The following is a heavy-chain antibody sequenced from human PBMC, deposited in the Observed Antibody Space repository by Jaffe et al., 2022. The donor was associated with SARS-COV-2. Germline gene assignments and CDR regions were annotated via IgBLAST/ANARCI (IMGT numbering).Heavy chain of an antibody. J-gene: IGHJ3*02. CDR3: ARGYDTFDI. V-gene: IGHV1-46*01. CDR1: GYAFTSYY. CDR2: INPASGTT. D-gene: IGHD5-18*01. Sequence: QVQLVQSGAELRKPGASVKVSCKASGYAFTSYYIHWVRQAPGQGLEWMGIINPASGTTNYAQKFQGRVTMTRDTSTSTFSMELSRLRSEDTAVYYCARGYDTFDIWGQGTMVTVSA.